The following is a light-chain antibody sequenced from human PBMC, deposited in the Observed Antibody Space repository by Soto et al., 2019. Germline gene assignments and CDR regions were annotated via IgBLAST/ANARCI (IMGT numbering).Light chain of an antibody. CDR2: DVS. Sequence: SALTQPASVSGSPGQSITIPCTGTTSDVGGYNYVSWYQQHPGKAPKLIIYDVSNRPSGVSNRFSGSKSGNTASLTISGLQAEDEADYYCSSYTSSSTYVFGTGTKVTVL. V-gene: IGLV2-14*03. CDR1: TSDVGGYNY. CDR3: SSYTSSSTYV. J-gene: IGLJ1*01.